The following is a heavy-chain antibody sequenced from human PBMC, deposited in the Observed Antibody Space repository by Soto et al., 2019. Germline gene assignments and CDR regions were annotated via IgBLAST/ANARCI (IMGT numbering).Heavy chain of an antibody. CDR2: ISYDGSNR. CDR1: GFTFSSYG. V-gene: IGHV3-30*03. J-gene: IGHJ4*02. CDR3: ASTWSGYYYFDS. Sequence: GGSLRLSCAASGFTFSSYGMHWVRQAPGKGLEWVAVISYDGSNRYYGDSVKGRFTISRDNSKNTLYLQMNSLRAEDTAVYYCASTWSGYYYFDSWGQGTLVTVSS. D-gene: IGHD3-3*01.